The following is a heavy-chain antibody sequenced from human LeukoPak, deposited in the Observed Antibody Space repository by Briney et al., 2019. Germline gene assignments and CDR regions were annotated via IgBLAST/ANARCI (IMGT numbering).Heavy chain of an antibody. Sequence: ASVKVSCKASGYTFTSYAMHWVRQAPGQRLEWMGWINAGNGNTKYSQEFQGRVTITRDTSASTAYMELSSLRSEDMAVYYCARAYYHDSSGYYYDYWGQGTLVTVSS. V-gene: IGHV1-3*03. CDR1: GYTFTSYA. D-gene: IGHD3-22*01. J-gene: IGHJ4*02. CDR3: ARAYYHDSSGYYYDY. CDR2: INAGNGNT.